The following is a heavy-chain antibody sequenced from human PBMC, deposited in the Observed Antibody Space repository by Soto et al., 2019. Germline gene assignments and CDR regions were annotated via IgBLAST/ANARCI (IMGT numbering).Heavy chain of an antibody. V-gene: IGHV1-69*06. CDR1: GGTFSSYA. CDR2: IIPIFGTA. D-gene: IGHD1-26*01. J-gene: IGHJ6*02. Sequence: SVKVSCKASGGTFSSYAISWVRQAPGQGLEWMGGIIPIFGTANYAQKFQGRVTITADKSTSTAYMELSSLRSEDTAVYYCARDRGIVGAITSSMDVWGQGTTVTVSS. CDR3: ARDRGIVGAITSSMDV.